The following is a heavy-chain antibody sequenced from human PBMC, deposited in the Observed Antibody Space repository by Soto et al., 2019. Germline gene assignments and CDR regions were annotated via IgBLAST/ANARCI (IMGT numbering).Heavy chain of an antibody. CDR1: GYTFTSYD. CDR3: ARGDLGYCISTSCYANYYYYGMDV. Sequence: ASVKVSCKASGYTFTSYDINWVRQATGQGLEWMGWMNPNSGNTGYAQKFQGRVTMTRNTSISTAYMELSSLRSEDTAVYYCARGDLGYCISTSCYANYYYYGMDVWGQGTTVTVSS. J-gene: IGHJ6*02. D-gene: IGHD2-2*01. V-gene: IGHV1-8*01. CDR2: MNPNSGNT.